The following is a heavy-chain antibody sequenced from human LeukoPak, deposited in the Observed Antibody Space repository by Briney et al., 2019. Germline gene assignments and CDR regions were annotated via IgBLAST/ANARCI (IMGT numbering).Heavy chain of an antibody. CDR3: AKDQGSYGMDV. V-gene: IGHV3-23*01. J-gene: IGHJ6*02. CDR1: GFTFSSYA. Sequence: PGASLRLSGEASGFTFSSYAINWVRQAPGKGLQWVSALSGSGAKTYYADSVKGRFTISRDNSKNTLYLQMNRLRAEDTAVYYCAKDQGSYGMDVWGQGTTVTVSS. CDR2: LSGSGAKT.